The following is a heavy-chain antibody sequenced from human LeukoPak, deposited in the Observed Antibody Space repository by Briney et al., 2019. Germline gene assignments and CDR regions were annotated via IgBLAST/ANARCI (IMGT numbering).Heavy chain of an antibody. Sequence: SETLSLTCTVSGGSISSDYWICIRQPAGKGLECIGRIYTGRSTNYNPSLKSLLTMSVDTSKNQFSLKLSSVTAADAAVYYCAREARSSTNNNWFDPWGQAALLTVSS. D-gene: IGHD1-26*01. V-gene: IGHV4-4*07. CDR3: AREARSSTNNNWFDP. J-gene: IGHJ5*02. CDR2: IYTGRST. CDR1: GGSISSDY.